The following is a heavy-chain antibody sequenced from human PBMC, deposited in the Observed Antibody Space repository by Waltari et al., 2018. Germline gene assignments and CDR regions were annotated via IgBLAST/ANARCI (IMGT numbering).Heavy chain of an antibody. Sequence: STNYNPSLKSRVTISVDTSKNQFSLKLSSVTAADTAVYYCARGHSSGSPFFDYWGQGTLVTVSS. CDR2: ST. J-gene: IGHJ4*02. CDR3: ARGHSSGSPFFDY. V-gene: IGHV4-59*09. D-gene: IGHD3-22*01.